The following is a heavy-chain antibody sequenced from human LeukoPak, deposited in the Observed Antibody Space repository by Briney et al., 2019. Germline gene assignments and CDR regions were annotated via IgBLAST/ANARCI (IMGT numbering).Heavy chain of an antibody. J-gene: IGHJ4*02. Sequence: GGSLRLSCAASGFTFSSYSMNWVRQAPGKGLEWVGRIKSKINGETADYAAPAKGRFTISRDDSKNTLFLQMNSLKTEDTAVYYCTTLLEKIYTINWYGEDYWGQGALVTVSS. V-gene: IGHV3-15*01. CDR2: IKSKINGETA. CDR3: TTLLEKIYTINWYGEDY. D-gene: IGHD6-13*01. CDR1: GFTFSSYS.